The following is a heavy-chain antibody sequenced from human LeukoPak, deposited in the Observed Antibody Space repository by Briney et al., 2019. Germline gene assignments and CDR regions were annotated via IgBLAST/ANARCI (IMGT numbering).Heavy chain of an antibody. Sequence: ASVKVSCKASGHTFTGYYIHWVRQAPGQGLEWMGWINPNSGGTTYAQKFQGRITMTRDTSISTAYMELTRLTSDDTAVYYCARDSGSSSWEYDYWGQGALVTVSS. CDR1: GHTFTGYY. V-gene: IGHV1-2*02. J-gene: IGHJ4*02. D-gene: IGHD6-13*01. CDR3: ARDSGSSSWEYDY. CDR2: INPNSGGT.